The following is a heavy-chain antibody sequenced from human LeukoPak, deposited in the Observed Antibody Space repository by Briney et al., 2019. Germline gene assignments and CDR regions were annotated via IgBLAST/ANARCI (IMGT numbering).Heavy chain of an antibody. CDR2: INHSGST. CDR3: ARRIVVLPAARAFDI. CDR1: GGSFSGYY. Sequence: PSETLSLTCAVYGGSFSGYYWSWIRQPPGKGLEWIGEINHSGSTNYNPSLKSRVTISVDTSKNQFSLKLSSVTAADTAVYYCARRIVVLPAARAFDIWGQGTMVTVSS. D-gene: IGHD2-2*01. J-gene: IGHJ3*02. V-gene: IGHV4-34*01.